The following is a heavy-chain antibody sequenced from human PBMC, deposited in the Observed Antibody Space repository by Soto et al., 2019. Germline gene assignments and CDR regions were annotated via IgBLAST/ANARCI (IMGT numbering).Heavy chain of an antibody. V-gene: IGHV1-3*01. D-gene: IGHD2-15*01. J-gene: IGHJ5*02. Sequence: QVQLVQSGAEVKKPGASVKVSCKVSGYTLTSYAMHWVRQAPGQRLEWMGWINAGNGNTKYSQKFQGRVTITRDTSASTAYMELSSLRSEDTAVYYCARRGEIVVVAASDWFDPWGQGTLVTVSS. CDR1: GYTLTSYA. CDR3: ARRGEIVVVAASDWFDP. CDR2: INAGNGNT.